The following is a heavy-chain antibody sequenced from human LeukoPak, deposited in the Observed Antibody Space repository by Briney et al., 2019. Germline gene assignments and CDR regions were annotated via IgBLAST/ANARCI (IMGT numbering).Heavy chain of an antibody. D-gene: IGHD6-25*01. J-gene: IGHJ6*03. V-gene: IGHV3-21*06. CDR3: ARDGSGFYLYNYMDV. CDR1: GFTFTDYR. CDR2: ISTVSTYT. Sequence: GGSLRLSCAPSGFTFTDYRMNWVRQAPGKGLEWVASISTVSTYTFYADSVKGRFSIPRDNVRNLLYLQMSSLGAEDTAVYYCARDGSGFYLYNYMDVWGKGTTVTVSS.